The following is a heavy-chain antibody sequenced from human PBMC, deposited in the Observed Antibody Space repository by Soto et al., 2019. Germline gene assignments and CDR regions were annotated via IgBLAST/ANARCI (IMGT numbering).Heavy chain of an antibody. CDR3: ARSYRRYCSGGSCYSYYYYYMAV. CDR1: GGSISSYY. D-gene: IGHD2-15*01. Sequence: QVQLQESGPGLVKPSETLSLTCTVSGGSISSYYWSWIRQPPGKGLEWIGYIYYSGCTNYNPSLKSRVTLSVDTSKNQFSLKLSSVTAADTAVYYCARSYRRYCSGGSCYSYYYYYMAVWGKGTTVTVSS. J-gene: IGHJ6*03. V-gene: IGHV4-59*01. CDR2: IYYSGCT.